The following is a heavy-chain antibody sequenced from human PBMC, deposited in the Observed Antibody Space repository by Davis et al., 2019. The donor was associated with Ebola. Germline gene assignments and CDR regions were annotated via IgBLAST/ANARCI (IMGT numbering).Heavy chain of an antibody. Sequence: ASVKVSCKASGYTFTSYYMHWVRQAPGQGLEWMGIINPSGGSTSYAQKFQGRVTMTTDTSTSTAYMELRSLRSDDTAVYYCARDLGRDSSGLLRDYWGQGTLVTVSS. D-gene: IGHD3-22*01. V-gene: IGHV1-46*01. CDR2: INPSGGST. CDR3: ARDLGRDSSGLLRDY. CDR1: GYTFTSYY. J-gene: IGHJ4*02.